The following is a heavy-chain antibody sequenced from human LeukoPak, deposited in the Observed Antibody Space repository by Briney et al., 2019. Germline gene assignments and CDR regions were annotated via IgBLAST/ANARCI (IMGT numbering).Heavy chain of an antibody. CDR1: GGTFSGYY. V-gene: IGHV4-34*01. CDR3: ARRRVVVVAATFQGWFDP. J-gene: IGHJ5*02. CDR2: INHSGST. Sequence: SETLSLTCAVYGGTFSGYYWSWIRQPPGKGLEWIGEINHSGSTNYNPSLKSRVTISVDTSKNQFSLKLSSVTAADTAVYYCARRRVVVVAATFQGWFDPWGQGTLVTVSS. D-gene: IGHD2-15*01.